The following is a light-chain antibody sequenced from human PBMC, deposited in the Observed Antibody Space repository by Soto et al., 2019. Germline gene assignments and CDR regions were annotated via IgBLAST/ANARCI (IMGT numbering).Light chain of an antibody. CDR2: GAS. V-gene: IGKV1-9*01. CDR3: LQRNSYPHT. J-gene: IGKJ2*01. Sequence: DIQLTQSPSFLSASVGDRVTITCRASQGISSYLAWYQQKPGKAPKLLIYGASTLQSGVPSRFSGSGSGTEFTLTISSLQPEDFATYYCLQRNSYPHTFGQGTNLEIK. CDR1: QGISSY.